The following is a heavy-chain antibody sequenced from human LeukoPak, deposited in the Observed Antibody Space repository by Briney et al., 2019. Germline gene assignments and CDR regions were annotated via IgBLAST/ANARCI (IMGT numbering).Heavy chain of an antibody. CDR3: ATVELMVRGAPTSHYGMDV. CDR1: GYTLTELS. Sequence: ASVKVSCKVSGYTLTELSMHWVRQAPGKGLEWMGGFDPEDGETIYAQKFQGRVTMTEDTSTDTACMELSSLRSEDTAVYYCATVELMVRGAPTSHYGMDVWGQGTTVTVSS. J-gene: IGHJ6*02. V-gene: IGHV1-24*01. CDR2: FDPEDGET. D-gene: IGHD3-10*01.